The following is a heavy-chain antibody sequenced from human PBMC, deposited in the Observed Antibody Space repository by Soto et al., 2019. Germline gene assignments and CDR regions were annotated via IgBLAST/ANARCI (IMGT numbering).Heavy chain of an antibody. V-gene: IGHV3-23*01. J-gene: IGHJ6*02. Sequence: GGSLRVSWAASGCTFISYAMSWVRQAPGKGLEWVSAISGSGGSTYYADSVKGRFTISRDNSKNTLYLQMNSLRAEDTAVYYCAKNEWEWELLRPAYYYYGMDVWGQGTTVTVSS. CDR1: GCTFISYA. CDR2: ISGSGGST. CDR3: AKNEWEWELLRPAYYYYGMDV. D-gene: IGHD1-26*01.